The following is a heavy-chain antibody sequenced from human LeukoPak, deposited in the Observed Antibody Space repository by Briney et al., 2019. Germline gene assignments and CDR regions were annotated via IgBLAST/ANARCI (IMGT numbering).Heavy chain of an antibody. CDR1: GYTFTDYY. Sequence: ASVKVSCKASGYTFTDYYLHWVRQAPGQGLEWMGWINPKSGGVDYAQKFRGRVTMTWDTSITTAYMDLTRLSSDDTAMYFCARPTVAGSLAYTWFDPWGQGTLVTVSS. D-gene: IGHD6-19*01. CDR3: ARPTVAGSLAYTWFDP. J-gene: IGHJ5*02. CDR2: INPKSGGV. V-gene: IGHV1-2*02.